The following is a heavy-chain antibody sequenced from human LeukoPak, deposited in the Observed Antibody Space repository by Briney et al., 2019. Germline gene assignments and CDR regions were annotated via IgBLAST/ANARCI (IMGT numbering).Heavy chain of an antibody. CDR3: ARAPSGCGGTCAFDS. D-gene: IGHD2-15*01. CDR1: GDSISGYF. CDR2: MHADGDS. Sequence: SETLSLTCTVSGDSISGYFWSWIRQPAGKGLEWIGRMHADGDSNYSPSLKSRITLSLDTPENQFSLKLTSVTAADTAVYFCARAPSGCGGTCAFDSWGQGTLVTVSS. V-gene: IGHV4-4*07. J-gene: IGHJ4*02.